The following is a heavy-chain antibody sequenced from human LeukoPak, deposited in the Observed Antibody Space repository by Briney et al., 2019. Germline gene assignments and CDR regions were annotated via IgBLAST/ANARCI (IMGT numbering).Heavy chain of an antibody. CDR2: IYYSGST. J-gene: IGHJ5*02. CDR3: ARAGLGNWFDP. V-gene: IGHV4-39*01. Sequence: SETLSLTCTVFGGSISSSSYYWGWLRQPPGKGLEWIGSIYYSGSTYYNPSLKSRVTISVDTSKNQFSLKLSSVTAADTAVYYCARAGLGNWFDPWGQGTLVTVSS. D-gene: IGHD3-22*01. CDR1: GGSISSSSYY.